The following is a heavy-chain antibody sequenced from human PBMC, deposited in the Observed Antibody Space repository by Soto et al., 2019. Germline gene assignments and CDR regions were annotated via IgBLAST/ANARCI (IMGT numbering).Heavy chain of an antibody. V-gene: IGHV2-5*01. J-gene: IGHJ3*02. CDR2: IYWNDDK. D-gene: IGHD1-1*01. CDR3: ARGLATLPVFAFDI. CDR1: GISLSPSGVG. Sequence: QITLKGSGPTLVKPTQTLTLTCTLSGISLSPSGVGLGWIRQTPGKALEWLALIYWNDDKHYNPSLKTRLTITKDTSKNQAVLTMTNMDPVDTATYYCARGLATLPVFAFDIWDQGTVVTVSS.